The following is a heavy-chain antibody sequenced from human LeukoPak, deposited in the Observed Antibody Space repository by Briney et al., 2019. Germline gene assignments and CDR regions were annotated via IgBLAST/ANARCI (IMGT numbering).Heavy chain of an antibody. J-gene: IGHJ6*03. Sequence: PSETLSLTCTVSGYSISSGYSWGWIRQPPGKGLEWIGSIYHSGSTYYNPSLKSRVTISVDTSKNQFSLKLSSVTAADTAVYYCARDTRGYTSSSYYYYYMDVWGKGTTVTVSS. V-gene: IGHV4-38-2*02. D-gene: IGHD5-18*01. CDR2: IYHSGST. CDR3: ARDTRGYTSSSYYYYYMDV. CDR1: GYSISSGYS.